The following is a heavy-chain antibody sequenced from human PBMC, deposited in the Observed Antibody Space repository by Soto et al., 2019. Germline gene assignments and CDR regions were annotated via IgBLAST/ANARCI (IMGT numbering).Heavy chain of an antibody. CDR1: GYSFTSYW. Sequence: ESLKISCKGSGYSFTSYWISWVRQMPGKGLEWMGRIDPSDSYTNYSPSFQGHVTISADKSISTAYLQWSSLKASDTAMYYCASGVLVVPAAPNYYYYGMDVWGQGTTVTVSS. CDR2: IDPSDSYT. D-gene: IGHD2-2*01. V-gene: IGHV5-10-1*01. CDR3: ASGVLVVPAAPNYYYYGMDV. J-gene: IGHJ6*02.